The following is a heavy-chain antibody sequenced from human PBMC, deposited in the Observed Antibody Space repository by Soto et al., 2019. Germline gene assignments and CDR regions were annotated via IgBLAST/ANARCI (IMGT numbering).Heavy chain of an antibody. CDR2: IYYSGST. CDR3: ARGVRGPYYFDY. V-gene: IGHV4-30-4*01. D-gene: IGHD1-26*01. Sequence: PSETLSLTCTVSGGSIGSGDHHWSWIRQPPGKGLEWIGYIYYSGSTYYNASLKSRVTISVDTSKNQFSLKLTSVTAADTAVYYCARGVRGPYYFDYWGQGTLVTVSS. J-gene: IGHJ4*02. CDR1: GGSIGSGDHH.